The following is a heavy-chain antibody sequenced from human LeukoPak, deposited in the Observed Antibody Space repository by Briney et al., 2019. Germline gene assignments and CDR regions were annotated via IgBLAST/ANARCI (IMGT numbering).Heavy chain of an antibody. D-gene: IGHD3-22*01. CDR3: AKDLEGYYYDSSGYPHDAFDI. CDR1: GFTSSA. J-gene: IGHJ3*02. CDR2: ISFDGAYR. Sequence: GGSLRLSCAASGFTSSAIHWVRQSPGKGLEWLAIISFDGAYRYYADSVKGRFTISRDNSKNTLYLQMNSLRAEDTAVYYCAKDLEGYYYDSSGYPHDAFDIWGQGTMVTVSS. V-gene: IGHV3-30*04.